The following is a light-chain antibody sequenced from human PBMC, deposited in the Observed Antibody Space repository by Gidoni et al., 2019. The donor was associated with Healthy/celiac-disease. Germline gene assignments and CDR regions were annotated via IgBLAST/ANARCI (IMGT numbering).Light chain of an antibody. Sequence: DVVMTQSPLSLPVTLGQPASISCSSIQSLVCSDGNTYLNWFQQRPGQSPRRLIYKVSNRDSGVPDRFSGSGSGTDFTLKISRVEAEDVGVYYCMQGTHWPPYTFGQXTKLEIK. CDR1: QSLVCSDGNTY. J-gene: IGKJ2*01. V-gene: IGKV2-30*01. CDR2: KVS. CDR3: MQGTHWPPYT.